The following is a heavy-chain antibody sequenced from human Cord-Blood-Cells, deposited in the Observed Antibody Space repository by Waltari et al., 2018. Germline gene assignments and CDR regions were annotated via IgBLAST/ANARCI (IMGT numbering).Heavy chain of an antibody. J-gene: IGHJ3*02. V-gene: IGHV6-1*01. CDR1: GHSVSSTSAA. CDR3: ARDGYSYGAFDI. D-gene: IGHD5-18*01. Sequence: QVQLQPSGPGLVKPSPTLSPTCAISGHSVSSTSAAWNWITQSPSRGLEWLGRTYYRSKWYNDYAVSVKSRITINPDTSKNQFSLQLNSVTPEDTAVYYCARDGYSYGAFDIWGQGTMVTVSS. CDR2: TYYRSKWYN.